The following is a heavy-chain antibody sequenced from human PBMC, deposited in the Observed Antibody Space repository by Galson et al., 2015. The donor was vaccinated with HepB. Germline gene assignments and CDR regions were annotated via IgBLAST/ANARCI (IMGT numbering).Heavy chain of an antibody. CDR2: INPNSGGT. CDR1: GYTFTGYY. V-gene: IGHV1-2*06. CDR3: AHTGTGDQILMYYFDY. J-gene: IGHJ4*02. D-gene: IGHD2-8*01. Sequence: SVKVSCKASGYTFTGYYMHWVRQAPGQGLEWMGRINPNSGGTNYAQKFQGRLTITKDTSKNQVVLTLTNMDPVDTATYYCAHTGTGDQILMYYFDYWGQGTLVTVSS.